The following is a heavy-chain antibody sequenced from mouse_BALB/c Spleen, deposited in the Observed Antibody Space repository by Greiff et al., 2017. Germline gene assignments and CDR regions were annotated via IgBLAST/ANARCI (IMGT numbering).Heavy chain of an antibody. CDR1: GFNIKDYY. V-gene: IGHV14-4*02. CDR3: DGWVRPYFDY. CDR2: IDPENGDT. Sequence: VQLQQSGAELVRSGASVKLSCTASGFNIKDYYMHWVKQRPEQGLEWIGWIDPENGDTEYAPKFQGKATMTADTSSNTAYLQLSSLTSEDTAVYYCDGWVRPYFDYWGQGTTLTVSS. D-gene: IGHD2-3*01. J-gene: IGHJ2*01.